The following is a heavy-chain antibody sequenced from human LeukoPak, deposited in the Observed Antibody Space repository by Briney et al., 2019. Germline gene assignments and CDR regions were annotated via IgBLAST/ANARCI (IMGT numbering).Heavy chain of an antibody. Sequence: PGGSLRLSCAASGFTFSTHGMHWVRQAPGKGLEWVTVISHDGSNKYYADSVKGRFTISRDNSKNTLYLQMNSPRAEDTAVYYCAKDRVVYYYDSSGLNWGQGIQVTVSS. CDR3: AKDRVVYYYDSSGLN. V-gene: IGHV3-30*18. J-gene: IGHJ4*02. CDR1: GFTFSTHG. CDR2: ISHDGSNK. D-gene: IGHD3-22*01.